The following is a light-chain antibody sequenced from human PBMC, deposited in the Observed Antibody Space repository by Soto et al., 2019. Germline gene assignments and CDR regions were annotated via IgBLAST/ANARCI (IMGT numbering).Light chain of an antibody. V-gene: IGKV1-5*01. CDR3: QQHQTYST. CDR1: QSIGDS. Sequence: DIQMTQSPSTLSASVGDRVTITFRASQSIGDSLAWYQQKPGKAPYLLISDVSSLERGVPSRFSGSGSGTEFTLTISSLQPDDFATYYCQQHQTYSTFGQGTKVDIK. CDR2: DVS. J-gene: IGKJ1*01.